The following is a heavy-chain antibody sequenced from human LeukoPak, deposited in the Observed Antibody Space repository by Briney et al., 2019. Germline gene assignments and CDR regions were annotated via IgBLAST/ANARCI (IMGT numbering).Heavy chain of an antibody. D-gene: IGHD5-18*01. CDR3: ARLADTAMVTGPGNPDY. CDR1: GFTFSDYY. J-gene: IGHJ4*02. CDR2: ISSSGSTI. Sequence: GGSLRLSCAASGFTFSDYYMSWIRQAPGKGLEWVSYISSSGSTIYYADSVKGRFTISRDNAKNSLYLQMNSLRAEDTAVYYCARLADTAMVTGPGNPDYWGQGTLVTVSS. V-gene: IGHV3-11*01.